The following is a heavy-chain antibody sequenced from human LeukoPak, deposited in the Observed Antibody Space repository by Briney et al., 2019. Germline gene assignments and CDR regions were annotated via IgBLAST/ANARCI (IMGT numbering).Heavy chain of an antibody. CDR1: GFTFSSYS. CDR2: LSSSSSYI. CDR3: ARISTFALELLEPDY. Sequence: GGSLRLSCAASGFTFSSYSTNWVRQAPGKGLEWVSSLSSSSSYIYYADSVKGRFTISRDNAKNSLYLQMNSLRAEDTAVYYCARISTFALELLEPDYWGQGTLVTVSS. V-gene: IGHV3-21*01. J-gene: IGHJ4*02. D-gene: IGHD1-7*01.